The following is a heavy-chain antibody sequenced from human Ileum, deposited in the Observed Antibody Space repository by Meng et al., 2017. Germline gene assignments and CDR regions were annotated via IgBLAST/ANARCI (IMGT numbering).Heavy chain of an antibody. V-gene: IGHV3-66*02. CDR3: ARPYSSIWSRAFDI. CDR1: AFTVSVNY. J-gene: IGHJ3*02. D-gene: IGHD6-13*01. Sequence: GESLKISCAVSAFTVSVNYMSWVRQAPGKGLEWVSVIDSGGNTYYADSVKGRFTISRDNSKNTLYLQMNSLRAEDTAVYYCARPYSSIWSRAFDIWGQGTMVTVS. CDR2: IDSGGNT.